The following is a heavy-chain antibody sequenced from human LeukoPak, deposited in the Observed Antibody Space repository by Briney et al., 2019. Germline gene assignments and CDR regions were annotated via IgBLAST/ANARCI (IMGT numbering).Heavy chain of an antibody. CDR3: VKDLNYGDYLFDY. J-gene: IGHJ4*02. V-gene: IGHV3-64D*06. CDR2: ISSNGSST. D-gene: IGHD4-17*01. CDR1: GFTFSSYA. Sequence: PGGSLRLSCAASGFTFSSYAMHWVRQAPGKGLGYVSAISSNGSSTYYADSVKGRFTISRDNSKNTLYLQMSSLRAEDTAVYYCVKDLNYGDYLFDYWGQGTLVTVSS.